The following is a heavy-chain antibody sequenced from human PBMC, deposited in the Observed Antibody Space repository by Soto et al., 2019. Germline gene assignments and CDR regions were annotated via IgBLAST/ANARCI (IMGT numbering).Heavy chain of an antibody. J-gene: IGHJ3*02. CDR2: IYYSGST. V-gene: IGHV4-31*03. CDR1: DGSISSGGYY. D-gene: IGHD6-13*01. CDR3: ARVDSKTTRLAFDI. Sequence: QVQLQESGPGLVKPLQTLSLTCTVSDGSISSGGYYWTWIRQHPGKGLEWIGYIYYSGSTYYNPSLKSRVTISVDTSKNQFSLKLSSVTAADTAVYYCARVDSKTTRLAFDIWGQGTMVTVSS.